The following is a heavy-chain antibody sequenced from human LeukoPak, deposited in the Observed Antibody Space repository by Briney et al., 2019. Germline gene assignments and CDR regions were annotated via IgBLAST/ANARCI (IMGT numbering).Heavy chain of an antibody. CDR1: GGSFSGYY. CDR2: INHSGST. Sequence: SETLSLTCAVYGGSFSGYYWSWIRQPPGKGLEWIGEINHSGSTNYNPSLKSRVTISVDTSKKQFSLKLSSVTAADTAVYYCVTYYFDSSGPKKSYWGQGTLVTVSS. J-gene: IGHJ4*02. D-gene: IGHD3-22*01. CDR3: VTYYFDSSGPKKSY. V-gene: IGHV4-34*01.